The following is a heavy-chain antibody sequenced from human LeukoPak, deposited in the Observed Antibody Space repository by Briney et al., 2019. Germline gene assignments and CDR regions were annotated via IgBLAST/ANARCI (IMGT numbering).Heavy chain of an antibody. J-gene: IGHJ6*03. D-gene: IGHD3-16*02. V-gene: IGHV4-38-2*02. CDR2: IYHSGST. Sequence: SETLSLTCTVSGHSISSGYYWGWIRQPPEKGLEWIGSIYHSGSTYYNPSLKSRVTISVDTSKNQFSLNLRFVTAADTAVYYCARRVSYYYNFYYMDVWGKGTTVTISS. CDR3: ARRVSYYYNFYYMDV. CDR1: GHSISSGYY.